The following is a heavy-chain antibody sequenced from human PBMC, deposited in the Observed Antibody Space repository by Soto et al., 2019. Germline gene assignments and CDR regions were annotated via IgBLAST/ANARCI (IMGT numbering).Heavy chain of an antibody. D-gene: IGHD3-10*01. CDR2: ISSSSSYI. Sequence: GGSLRLSCAASGFTFSSYSMNWVRQAPGKGLEWVSSISSSSSYIYYADSVKGRFTISRDNAKNSLYLQMNSLRAEDTALYYCAKESYNRRTDFDYWGQGTLVTVSS. V-gene: IGHV3-21*04. J-gene: IGHJ4*02. CDR3: AKESYNRRTDFDY. CDR1: GFTFSSYS.